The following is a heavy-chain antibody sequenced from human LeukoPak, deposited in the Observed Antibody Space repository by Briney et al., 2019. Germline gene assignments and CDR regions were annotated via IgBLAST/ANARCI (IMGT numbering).Heavy chain of an antibody. CDR1: GGSISSGNW. D-gene: IGHD5-12*01. V-gene: IGHV4-4*02. CDR2: FYDGWST. J-gene: IGHJ3*02. Sequence: SGTLSLTCAVSGGSISSGNWWSWVRQPPGKGLEWIGEFYDGWSTNYNPSLKSRVTISLDTSKNQFSLRVSSVTSADTAVYYCARGNSGYDYAFDIWGQGTMVTVSS. CDR3: ARGNSGYDYAFDI.